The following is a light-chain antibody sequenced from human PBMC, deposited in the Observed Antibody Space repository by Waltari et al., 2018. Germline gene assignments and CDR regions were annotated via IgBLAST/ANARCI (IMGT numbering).Light chain of an antibody. CDR2: GAS. V-gene: IGKV3-20*01. Sequence: EIVLTQSPGTLSLSPGDRATLSCRASQSVSSNFLAWYQQKPGQAPRLLIYGASSRVTGIPDKFSGSGSGTDFTLTINRLEPEDFAVYYCQQYGRSPLTFGGGTKVEIK. CDR1: QSVSSNF. CDR3: QQYGRSPLT. J-gene: IGKJ4*01.